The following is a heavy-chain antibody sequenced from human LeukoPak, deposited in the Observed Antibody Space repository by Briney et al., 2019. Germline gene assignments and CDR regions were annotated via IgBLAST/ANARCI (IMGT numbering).Heavy chain of an antibody. CDR3: ARGRSGSYGFFDY. CDR1: GFTFSSYE. Sequence: GGSLRLSCAASGFTFSSYERNWVRQAPGKGLEWVSYISNSGSNIYYAASVKGRFTISRDTAKDTVYLQMTSLRAEDTAVYYCARGRSGSYGFFDYWSLGTLVTVSS. D-gene: IGHD3-10*01. CDR2: ISNSGSNI. V-gene: IGHV3-48*03. J-gene: IGHJ4*02.